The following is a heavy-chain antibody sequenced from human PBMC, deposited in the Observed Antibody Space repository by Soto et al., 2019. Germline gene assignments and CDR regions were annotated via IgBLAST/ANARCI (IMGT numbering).Heavy chain of an antibody. Sequence: GGSLRLSWAASGFTFSSYSMNWVRQAPGKGLEWVSGISRNSSSICYADSVKGRFTISRDNAKKSLYLQMNSLRAEDTAVYFCAKDFTTMVRLCDYWGQGTLVTVSS. CDR3: AKDFTTMVRLCDY. V-gene: IGHV3-21*04. J-gene: IGHJ4*02. CDR1: GFTFSSYS. CDR2: ISRNSSSI. D-gene: IGHD5-18*01.